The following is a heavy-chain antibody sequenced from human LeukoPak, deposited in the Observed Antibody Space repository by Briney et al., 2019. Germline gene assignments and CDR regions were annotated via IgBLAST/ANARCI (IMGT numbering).Heavy chain of an antibody. Sequence: RGESLKISCKGSGYLFTSYSIAGVRQMPGKGLEWMGVIYPYDSEIRYSPSFQGQVTISADKSISTAYLQWSSLKASDTAMYYCARPNWARRYFDYWGQGTLVTVSS. D-gene: IGHD7-27*01. CDR2: IYPYDSEI. CDR1: GYLFTSYS. CDR3: ARPNWARRYFDY. V-gene: IGHV5-51*01. J-gene: IGHJ4*02.